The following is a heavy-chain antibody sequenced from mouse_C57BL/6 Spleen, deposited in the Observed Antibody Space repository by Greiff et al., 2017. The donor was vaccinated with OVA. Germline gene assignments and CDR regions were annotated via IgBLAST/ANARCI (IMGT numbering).Heavy chain of an antibody. CDR2: IYPSDSET. CDR1: GYTFTSYW. J-gene: IGHJ2*01. Sequence: VQLQQPGAELVRPGSSVKLSCKASGYTFTSYWMDWVKQRPGQGLEWIGNIYPSDSETHYNQKFKDKATLPVAKSSSTAYMQLSSLTSEDSAVYYCASSEYYYGSSYGYFDYWGKGTTLTVSS. CDR3: ASSEYYYGSSYGYFDY. V-gene: IGHV1-61*01. D-gene: IGHD1-1*01.